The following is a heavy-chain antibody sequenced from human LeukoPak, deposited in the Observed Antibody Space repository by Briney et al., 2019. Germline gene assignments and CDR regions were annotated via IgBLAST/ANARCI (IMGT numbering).Heavy chain of an antibody. V-gene: IGHV1-8*03. CDR3: ARGTRITIFGVVLGYYMDV. CDR1: GYTFTSYD. CDR2: MNPNSDNT. J-gene: IGHJ6*03. Sequence: GASVKVSCKASGYTFTSYDINWVRQATGQGLEWMGWMNPNSDNTGYAQKFQGRVTITRNTSISTAYMELSSLRSDDTAVYYCARGTRITIFGVVLGYYMDVWGKGTTVTVSS. D-gene: IGHD3-3*01.